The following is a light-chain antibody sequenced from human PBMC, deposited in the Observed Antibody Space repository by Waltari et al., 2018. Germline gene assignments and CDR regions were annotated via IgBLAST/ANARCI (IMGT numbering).Light chain of an antibody. CDR1: QGVGKY. Sequence: EIVLTQSPGTLSLSPGERATLSCRASQGVGKYLAWYQQGPVQAPRLLLYHTSIRATGIPDRFSGSGYGTDFSLTISRLEPEDFAVYYCQKYDFLPATFGQGTTVEIK. V-gene: IGKV3-20*01. CDR3: QKYDFLPAT. J-gene: IGKJ1*01. CDR2: HTS.